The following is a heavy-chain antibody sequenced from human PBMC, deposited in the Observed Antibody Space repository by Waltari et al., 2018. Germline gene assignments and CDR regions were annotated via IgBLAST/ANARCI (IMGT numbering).Heavy chain of an antibody. V-gene: IGHV3-74*01. CDR2: INSDGSST. Sequence: ASGFTFSSYWMHWVRQAPGKGLVWVSRINSDGSSTSYADSVKGRFTISRDNAKNTLYLQMNSLRAEDTAVYYCVREGFSPGDYWGQGTLVTVSS. CDR3: VREGFSPGDY. CDR1: GFTFSSYW. J-gene: IGHJ4*02.